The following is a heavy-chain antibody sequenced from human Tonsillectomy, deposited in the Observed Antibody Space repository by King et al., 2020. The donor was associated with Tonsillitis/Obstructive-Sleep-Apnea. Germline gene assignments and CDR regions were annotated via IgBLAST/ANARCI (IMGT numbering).Heavy chain of an antibody. J-gene: IGHJ6*03. Sequence: QLVQSGAEVKKPGASVKLSCKTSGYIFTPYYVHWVRQAPGQGLEWVGVINPSGGGAGSSQKFLGRVTLNGATSTTTVYMDLSRLTFEDTAVYYCARGQLPPHYYFYMDVWGTGTTVTVSS. CDR3: ARGQLPPHYYFYMDV. CDR2: INPSGGGA. D-gene: IGHD2-2*01. CDR1: GYIFTPYY. V-gene: IGHV1-46*01.